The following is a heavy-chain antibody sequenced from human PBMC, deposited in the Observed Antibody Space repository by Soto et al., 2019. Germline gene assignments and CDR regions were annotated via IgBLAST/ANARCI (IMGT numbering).Heavy chain of an antibody. CDR1: GFTFSSYG. CDR3: AKEWVYDSSGWSFDY. CDR2: ISYDGSNK. J-gene: IGHJ4*02. Sequence: GGSLRVSWAASGFTFSSYGMHWVRQAPGKGLEWVAVISYDGSNKYYADSVKGRFTISRDNSKNTLYLQMNSLRAEDTAVYYCAKEWVYDSSGWSFDYWGQGTLVTVSS. D-gene: IGHD3-22*01. V-gene: IGHV3-30*18.